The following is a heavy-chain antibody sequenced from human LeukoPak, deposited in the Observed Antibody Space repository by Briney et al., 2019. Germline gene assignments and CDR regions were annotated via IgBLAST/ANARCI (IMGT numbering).Heavy chain of an antibody. Sequence: GSLRLSCAASGFTSSSYAMSWVRQAPGKGLEWVSAISGSGGSTYYADSVKGRFTISRDNSKNTLYLQMNSLRAEDTAVYYCAKVPTTSPYSSSWYFDYWGQGTLVTVSS. CDR1: GFTSSSYA. V-gene: IGHV3-23*01. J-gene: IGHJ4*02. CDR2: ISGSGGST. D-gene: IGHD6-13*01. CDR3: AKVPTTSPYSSSWYFDY.